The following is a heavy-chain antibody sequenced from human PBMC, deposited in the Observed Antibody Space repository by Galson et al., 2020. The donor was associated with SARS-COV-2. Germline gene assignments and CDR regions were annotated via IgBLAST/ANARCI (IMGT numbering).Heavy chain of an antibody. CDR3: ATNVQLPTRYAFDI. D-gene: IGHD1-26*01. Sequence: SETLSLTCTVSGGSISSSSYYWGWIRQPPGKGLEWIGSIYYSGSTYYNPSLKSRVTISVDTSKNQFSLKLSSVTAADTAVYYCATNVQLPTRYAFDIWGQGTMVTVSS. J-gene: IGHJ3*02. CDR1: GGSISSSSYY. V-gene: IGHV4-39*07. CDR2: IYYSGST.